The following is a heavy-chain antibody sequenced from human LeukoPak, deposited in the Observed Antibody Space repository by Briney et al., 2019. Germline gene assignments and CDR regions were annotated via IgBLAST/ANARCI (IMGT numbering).Heavy chain of an antibody. D-gene: IGHD3-22*01. V-gene: IGHV4-34*01. J-gene: IGHJ4*02. Sequence: SETLSLTCAVYGGSFSGYYWSWIRQPPGKGLEWIGEINHSGSTNYNPSLKSRVTISVDTSKNQFSLKLSSVTAADTAVYYCARVTGVLMIVLDYWGQGTLVTVSS. CDR2: INHSGST. CDR3: ARVTGVLMIVLDY. CDR1: GGSFSGYY.